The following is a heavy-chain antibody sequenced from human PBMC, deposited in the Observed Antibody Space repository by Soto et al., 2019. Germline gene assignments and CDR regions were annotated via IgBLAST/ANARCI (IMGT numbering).Heavy chain of an antibody. CDR3: VCDVIDNGGSCDFGD. D-gene: IGHD2-8*01. J-gene: IGHJ4*02. Sequence: PGGSLRLSCAASGFTFSSYGMHWVRQAPGKGLEWVAVIWYDGSNKYYADSVKGRFSISRDNSKNTLYLQMNSLKAEDTAVYYCVCDVIDNGGSCDFGDWGQGTLVTVSS. CDR2: IWYDGSNK. V-gene: IGHV3-33*01. CDR1: GFTFSSYG.